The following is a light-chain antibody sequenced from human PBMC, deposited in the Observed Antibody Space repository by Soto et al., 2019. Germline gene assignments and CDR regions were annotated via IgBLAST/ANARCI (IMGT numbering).Light chain of an antibody. V-gene: IGKV3-20*01. Sequence: EIVLTQSPGSLSLSPGERTTLSWRASQSVSSNYLAWDQQKASQAPGPLIYCVSQRATGIPDRFSGSGAGTHFTLTISRLEPEDFAVYYCQQYGSSPWTFGQGTKVDIK. CDR3: QQYGSSPWT. CDR2: CVS. J-gene: IGKJ1*01. CDR1: QSVSSNY.